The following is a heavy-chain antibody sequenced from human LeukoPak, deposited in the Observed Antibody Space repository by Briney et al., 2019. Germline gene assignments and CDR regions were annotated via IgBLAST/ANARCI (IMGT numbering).Heavy chain of an antibody. CDR2: VYYSGST. Sequence: PSETLSLTCTVSGGSISTYYWSWIRQPPGKGLEWIAYVYYSGSTNYNPSLKSRVTISADTPKNQFSLRLSSVTAADTAVYYCARGLNNRKSGRRFDIFEIWGQGTMVTVSS. CDR3: ARGLNNRKSGRRFDIFEI. V-gene: IGHV4-59*01. D-gene: IGHD1-14*01. J-gene: IGHJ3*02. CDR1: GGSISTYY.